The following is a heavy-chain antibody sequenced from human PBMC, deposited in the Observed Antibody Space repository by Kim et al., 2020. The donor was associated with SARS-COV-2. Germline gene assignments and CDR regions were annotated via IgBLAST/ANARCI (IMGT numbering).Heavy chain of an antibody. J-gene: IGHJ2*01. V-gene: IGHV3-7*01. CDR3: ARDLDRWSWYFDL. CDR1: GFTFSSYW. CDR2: TNQDGNGR. Sequence: GGSPRLSCAASGFTFSSYWMSWVRQTPGKGLEWVANTNQDGNGRYYLDSARGRFTISRDNAKNSLYLEMNSLRAEDTAVYYCARDLDRWSWYFDLWGRGVLVTVSS.